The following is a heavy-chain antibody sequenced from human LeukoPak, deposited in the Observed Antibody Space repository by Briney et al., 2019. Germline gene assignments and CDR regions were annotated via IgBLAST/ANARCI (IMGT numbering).Heavy chain of an antibody. CDR3: AKDPLPLVVVVAAGDY. Sequence: PGGSLRLSCAASGFTFSSYAMSWVRQAPGKGLEWVSAISGSGGSTYYADSVKGRFTISRDNSKNTLYLQMNSLRAEDTAVYYCAKDPLPLVVVVAAGDYWGQGTLVTVSS. CDR1: GFTFSSYA. J-gene: IGHJ4*02. V-gene: IGHV3-23*01. CDR2: ISGSGGST. D-gene: IGHD2-15*01.